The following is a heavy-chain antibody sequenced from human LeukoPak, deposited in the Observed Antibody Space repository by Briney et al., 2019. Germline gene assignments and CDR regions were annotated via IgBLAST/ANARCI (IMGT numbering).Heavy chain of an antibody. CDR3: AKDIEYDSSGYYLDPEYYFDY. CDR1: GFTFDDYA. V-gene: IGHV3-43*02. D-gene: IGHD3-22*01. J-gene: IGHJ4*02. Sequence: GGSLRLSCAASGFTFDDYAMHWVRQAPGKGLEWVSLISGDGGSTYYADSVKGRFTISRDNSKNSLYLQMNSLRTEDTALHYCAKDIEYDSSGYYLDPEYYFDYWGQGTLVTVSS. CDR2: ISGDGGST.